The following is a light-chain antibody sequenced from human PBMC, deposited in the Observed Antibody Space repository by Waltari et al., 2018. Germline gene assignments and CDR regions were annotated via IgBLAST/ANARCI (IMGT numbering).Light chain of an antibody. V-gene: IGKV3-20*01. CDR1: QRVSSNF. J-gene: IGKJ1*01. CDR3: QQYGSSPGT. CDR2: GAS. Sequence: EIVLTQSPGTLSLSPGEGATLSCMASQRVSSNFLAWYQQKPGQAPSLLIHGASSRATGIPDRFSGRGSGTDFTLTISRLEPEDFAVYYCQQYGSSPGTFGQGTKVEIK.